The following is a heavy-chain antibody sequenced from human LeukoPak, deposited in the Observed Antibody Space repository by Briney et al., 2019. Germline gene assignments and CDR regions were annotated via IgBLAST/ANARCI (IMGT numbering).Heavy chain of an antibody. V-gene: IGHV4-59*08. CDR1: GGSIRSYY. Sequence: PSETLSLTCTVSGGSIRSYYWSWLRQPPGKGLEWLGYFYYSGSTKYNPSLKSRVTISGDTSKNQFSLKLRSVTAADTAIYYCARQDVDTAMVDYWGQGTLVTVSS. J-gene: IGHJ4*02. D-gene: IGHD5-18*01. CDR3: ARQDVDTAMVDY. CDR2: FYYSGST.